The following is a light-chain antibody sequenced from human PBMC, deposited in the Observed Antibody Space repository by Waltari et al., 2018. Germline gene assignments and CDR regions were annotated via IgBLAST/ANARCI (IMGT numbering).Light chain of an antibody. CDR1: QSISIY. CDR2: AAS. J-gene: IGKJ4*01. V-gene: IGKV1-39*01. CDR3: QQSYSTPLT. Sequence: DIQMTQSPSSLSASVGDRVTITCRASQSISIYLNWYQQKPGKAPKLLIYAASSLQSGVPSRFSGSGSWTEFTLTISSLQPEDFATYYCQQSYSTPLTFGGGTKVEIK.